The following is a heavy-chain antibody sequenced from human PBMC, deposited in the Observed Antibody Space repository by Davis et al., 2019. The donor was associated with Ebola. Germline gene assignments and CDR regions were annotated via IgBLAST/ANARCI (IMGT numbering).Heavy chain of an antibody. Sequence: AASVKVSCKASGYTFTSYGISWVRQAPGQGLEWMGIINPSGGSTSYAQKFQGRVTMTRDTSTSTAYMELSSLRSDDTAVYYCARGTTVTPRNFDYWGQGTLVTVSS. CDR3: ARGTTVTPRNFDY. CDR2: INPSGGST. V-gene: IGHV1-46*01. D-gene: IGHD4-17*01. J-gene: IGHJ4*02. CDR1: GYTFTSYG.